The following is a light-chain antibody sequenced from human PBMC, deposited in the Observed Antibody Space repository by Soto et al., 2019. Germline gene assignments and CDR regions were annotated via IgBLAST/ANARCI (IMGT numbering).Light chain of an antibody. Sequence: EIVMTQSPATLSVSPGERATLSCRASQSVSSNLAWYQQKPGQAPRLLIYGASTRATGIPARFSGSVSGTEFTLTISSLQSEDFAIYFCQEDNNCPPDRTFGQGTKVDIK. CDR2: GAS. CDR3: QEDNNCPPDRT. J-gene: IGKJ1*01. V-gene: IGKV3-15*01. CDR1: QSVSSN.